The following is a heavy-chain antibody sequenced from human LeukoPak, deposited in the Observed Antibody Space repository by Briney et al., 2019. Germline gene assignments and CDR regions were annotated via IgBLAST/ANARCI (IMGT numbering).Heavy chain of an antibody. CDR1: EFTLSSYN. J-gene: IGHJ4*02. D-gene: IGHD1-26*01. Sequence: GGSLRLSCAASEFTLSSYNMKWVRQAPGKGLGWVSSISYRSSDIEYADSVKGRFTISRDNAKNSLYLQMNSLRAEDTAVYYCAKDEVGAIYYFDYWGQGTLVTVSS. V-gene: IGHV3-21*01. CDR3: AKDEVGAIYYFDY. CDR2: ISYRSSDI.